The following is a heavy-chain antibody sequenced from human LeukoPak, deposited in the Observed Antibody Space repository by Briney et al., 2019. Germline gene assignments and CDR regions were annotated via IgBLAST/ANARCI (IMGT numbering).Heavy chain of an antibody. CDR1: GFTFSSYA. Sequence: GGSLRLSCAASGFTFSSYAMSWVRQAPGKGLEWVSAISGSGGSTYYADSVKGRFTISRDNSKKTLYLQMNSPREEDTAVYYCARDQVGAGNDYWGQGTLVTVSS. D-gene: IGHD1-26*01. V-gene: IGHV3-23*01. J-gene: IGHJ4*02. CDR2: ISGSGGST. CDR3: ARDQVGAGNDY.